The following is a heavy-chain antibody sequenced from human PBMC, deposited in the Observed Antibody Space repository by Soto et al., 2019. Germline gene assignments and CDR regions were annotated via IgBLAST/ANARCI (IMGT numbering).Heavy chain of an antibody. CDR3: VLRYDYRFY. Sequence: SETLSLTCAVSGGSISSGGYYWNWIRQLPGKGLEWIGHIYYSGSTYYNPSLKSRVTISVDTSKNQFSLKLSSVTAADTAVYYCVLRYDYRFYWGQGNLVTVSS. CDR1: GGSISSGGYY. V-gene: IGHV4-31*11. D-gene: IGHD4-4*01. CDR2: IYYSGST. J-gene: IGHJ4*02.